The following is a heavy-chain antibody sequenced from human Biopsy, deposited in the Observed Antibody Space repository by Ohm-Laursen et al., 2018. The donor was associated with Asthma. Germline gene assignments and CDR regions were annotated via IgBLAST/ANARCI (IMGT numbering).Heavy chain of an antibody. Sequence: SLRLSCSSSGTHFGSYNMHWARQAPGKGLEWVAVITFDGSTQHYGDSVKGRFTISRDNSKNMLFLQMNSLRAEDTAVYYCSRDTLGYYFDIWGQGTQVTVSS. CDR1: GTHFGSYN. CDR3: SRDTLGYYFDI. D-gene: IGHD6-13*01. V-gene: IGHV3-30-3*01. J-gene: IGHJ4*02. CDR2: ITFDGSTQ.